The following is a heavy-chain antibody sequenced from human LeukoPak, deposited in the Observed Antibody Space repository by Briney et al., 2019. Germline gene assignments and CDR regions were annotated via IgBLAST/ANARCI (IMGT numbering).Heavy chain of an antibody. J-gene: IGHJ4*02. D-gene: IGHD4-23*01. Sequence: GGSLRLSCAASGFTFSSYAMSWVRQAPGKGLEWVSGINGRGGSTYYADSVKGRFTISRDNSKNTLYLQMNSLRAEDTAVYYCAKDPGGKDFDYWGQGTLVTVSS. V-gene: IGHV3-23*01. CDR1: GFTFSSYA. CDR3: AKDPGGKDFDY. CDR2: INGRGGST.